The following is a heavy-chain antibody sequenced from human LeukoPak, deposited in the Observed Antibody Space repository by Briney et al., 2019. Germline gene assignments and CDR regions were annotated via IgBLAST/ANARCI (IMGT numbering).Heavy chain of an antibody. CDR2: ISYDGSNK. D-gene: IGHD6-6*01. CDR1: GFTFSSYA. CDR3: ARDLGSSDLFDY. Sequence: GGSLRLSCAASGFTFSSYAMHRVRQAPGKGLEWVAFISYDGSNKYYANAVTGPSTISRDNSKNTLYLQMNSLRAEDTAVYYCARDLGSSDLFDYWGQGTLVTVSS. J-gene: IGHJ4*02. V-gene: IGHV3-30*04.